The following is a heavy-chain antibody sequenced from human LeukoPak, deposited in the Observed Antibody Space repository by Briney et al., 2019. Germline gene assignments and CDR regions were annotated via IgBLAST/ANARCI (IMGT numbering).Heavy chain of an antibody. Sequence: PSETLSLTCTVSGASISSDYWNWIRQPPGKGLEWIGYIHYTGTTNYNPSLKSRVTISVDTSKTQFSLKLNPVTAADTAVYYCARHVGPDIVVVPAATFDYWGQGTLVTVSS. CDR3: ARHVGPDIVVVPAATFDY. CDR1: GASISSDY. J-gene: IGHJ4*02. CDR2: IHYTGTT. V-gene: IGHV4-59*01. D-gene: IGHD2-2*01.